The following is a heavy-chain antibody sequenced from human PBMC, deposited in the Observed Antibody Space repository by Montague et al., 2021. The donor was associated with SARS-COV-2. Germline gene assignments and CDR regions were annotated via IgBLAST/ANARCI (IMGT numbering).Heavy chain of an antibody. D-gene: IGHD2-8*01. Sequence: SLRLSCAASGFAFTQYEMNWVRQAPGKELEWVSYIDGAGGSTYYADSVRGRFTTSRDNAGNSVHLQMNSLRAEDTAVYYCARGDFNGNPVFDFWGQGSLVIVSS. CDR3: ARGDFNGNPVFDF. J-gene: IGHJ4*02. CDR1: GFAFTQYE. V-gene: IGHV3-48*03. CDR2: IDGAGGST.